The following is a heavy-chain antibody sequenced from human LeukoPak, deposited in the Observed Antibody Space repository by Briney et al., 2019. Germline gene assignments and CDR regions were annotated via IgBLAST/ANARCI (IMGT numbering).Heavy chain of an antibody. CDR3: ARDPYCSGGSCYYYYYGMDV. D-gene: IGHD2-15*01. CDR1: GGSFSGYY. V-gene: IGHV4-34*01. CDR2: INYSGST. J-gene: IGHJ6*02. Sequence: SETLSLSRAVYGGSFSGYYWSWVRQPPGKGLEWIGEINYSGSTNYSPSLKSRVTISVDTSKNQFSLKLSSVTAADTAVYYCARDPYCSGGSCYYYYYGMDVWGQGTTVTVSS.